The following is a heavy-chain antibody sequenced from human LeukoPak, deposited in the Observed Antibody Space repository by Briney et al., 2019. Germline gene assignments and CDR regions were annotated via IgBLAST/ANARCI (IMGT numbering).Heavy chain of an antibody. D-gene: IGHD4-23*01. Sequence: QPGGSLRLSCAASGFTFSSYGMHWVRQAPGKGLEWVAVIWYDGSDKHYADSVKGRFTISRDNSKNTLFLQMNSLRAEDTAVYYCARDPYGGNGYFDYWGQGTLVTVSS. CDR3: ARDPYGGNGYFDY. V-gene: IGHV3-33*01. CDR2: IWYDGSDK. J-gene: IGHJ4*02. CDR1: GFTFSSYG.